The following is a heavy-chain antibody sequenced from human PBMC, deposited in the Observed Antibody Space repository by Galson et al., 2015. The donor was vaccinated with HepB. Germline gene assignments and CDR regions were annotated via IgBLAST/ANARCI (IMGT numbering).Heavy chain of an antibody. Sequence: QSGAEVKKLGESLRISCKASGGTFSSYAISWVRQAPGQGLEWMGGIIPIFGTANYAQKFQGRVTITADESTSTAYMELSSLRSEDTAVYYCASGGLPAALPKGYYFDYWGQGTLVTVSS. CDR2: IIPIFGTA. J-gene: IGHJ4*02. D-gene: IGHD2-2*02. CDR3: ASGGLPAALPKGYYFDY. CDR1: GGTFSSYA. V-gene: IGHV1-69*01.